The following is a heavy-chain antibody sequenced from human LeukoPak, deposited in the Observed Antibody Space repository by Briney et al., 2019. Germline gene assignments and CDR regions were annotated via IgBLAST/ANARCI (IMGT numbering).Heavy chain of an antibody. Sequence: GGSLRLSCAASGFTFSSYRMNWVRQAPGKGLEWVSSISSSSSYINYADSVKGRFTISRDNAKKSLYLQMNSLRAEDTAVYYCARDMSGGAFDIWGQGTMVTVSS. V-gene: IGHV3-21*01. CDR1: GFTFSSYR. CDR3: ARDMSGGAFDI. J-gene: IGHJ3*02. CDR2: ISSSSSYI. D-gene: IGHD1-26*01.